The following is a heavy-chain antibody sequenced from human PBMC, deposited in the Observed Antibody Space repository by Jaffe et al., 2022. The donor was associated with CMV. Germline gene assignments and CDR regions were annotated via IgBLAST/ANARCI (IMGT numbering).Heavy chain of an antibody. CDR2: IYYSGST. CDR1: GGSISSSSYY. V-gene: IGHV4-39*01. Sequence: QLQLQESGPGLVKPSETLSLTCTVSGGSISSSSYYWGWIRQPPGKGLEWIGSIYYSGSTYYNPSLKSRVTISVDTSKNQFSLKLSSVTAADTAVYYCATGWGFWRINAFDIWGQGTMVTVSS. D-gene: IGHD3-3*01. CDR3: ATGWGFWRINAFDI. J-gene: IGHJ3*02.